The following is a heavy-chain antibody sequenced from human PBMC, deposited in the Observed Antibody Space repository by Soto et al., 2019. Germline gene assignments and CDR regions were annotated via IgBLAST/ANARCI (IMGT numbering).Heavy chain of an antibody. J-gene: IGHJ6*02. CDR1: GYSFTSYW. V-gene: IGHV5-51*01. D-gene: IGHD5-12*01. CDR3: ARQQGGYSGYDFYYGMDV. CDR2: IYPGDSDT. Sequence: PGESLKISCKGSGYSFTSYWIGWVRQMPGKGLEWMGIIYPGDSDTRYSPSFQGQVTISADKSISTAYLQWSSLKASDTAMYYCARQQGGYSGYDFYYGMDVWGQGATVTISS.